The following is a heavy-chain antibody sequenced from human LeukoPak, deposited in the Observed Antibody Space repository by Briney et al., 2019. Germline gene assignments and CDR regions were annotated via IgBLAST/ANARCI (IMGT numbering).Heavy chain of an antibody. CDR3: ARGSYGDYVDDAFDI. Sequence: GGSLRLSCAASGFTFSRYRMHWVRQAPGKGLVWVSRFNSDGSITTYADSVKGRFSISRDNAKNTLYLQINSLSAEDTAVYYCARGSYGDYVDDAFDIWGQGTMVTVSS. CDR2: FNSDGSIT. CDR1: GFTFSRYR. J-gene: IGHJ3*02. V-gene: IGHV3-74*01. D-gene: IGHD4-17*01.